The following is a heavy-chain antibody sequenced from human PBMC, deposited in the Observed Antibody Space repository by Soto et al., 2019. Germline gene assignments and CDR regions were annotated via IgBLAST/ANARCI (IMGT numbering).Heavy chain of an antibody. J-gene: IGHJ6*02. CDR3: ARDRITYGSGSYFYYGMDV. CDR1: GFTVSSNY. CDR2: IYSGGST. D-gene: IGHD3-10*01. V-gene: IGHV3-53*01. Sequence: GGSLRLSCAASGFTVSSNYMSWVRQAPGKGLEWVSVIYSGGSTYYADSVKGRFTISRDNSKNTLYLQMNSLRAEDTAVYYCARDRITYGSGSYFYYGMDVWGQGTTVTVSS.